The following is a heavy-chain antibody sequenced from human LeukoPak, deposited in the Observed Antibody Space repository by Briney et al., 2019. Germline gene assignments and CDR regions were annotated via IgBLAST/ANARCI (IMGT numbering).Heavy chain of an antibody. J-gene: IGHJ4*02. D-gene: IGHD2-8*02. CDR1: GFTFSSYG. V-gene: IGHV3-23*01. CDR3: ATYRQVLLPFES. CDR2: ISGSGGST. Sequence: GGSLRLSCAASGFTFSSYGMSWVRQAPGKGLEWVSAISGSGGSTYYADSVKGRFTISRDNSKSTLSLQMNSLRAEDTATYYCATYRQVLLPFESWGQGTLVTVSS.